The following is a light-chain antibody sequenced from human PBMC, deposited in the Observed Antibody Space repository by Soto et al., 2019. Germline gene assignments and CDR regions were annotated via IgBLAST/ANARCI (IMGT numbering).Light chain of an antibody. CDR2: AAS. V-gene: IGKV1-39*01. CDR3: QQNYTSPRT. Sequence: DFQMTQSPSSLSASVGDRVTITCRASESIRDYLNWYQQKPGKAPNLLIYAASSLQSGVPSRCSGGGSGTDFTLTISSLQPEDFATYYCQQNYTSPRTFGQGTRLEIK. CDR1: ESIRDY. J-gene: IGKJ5*01.